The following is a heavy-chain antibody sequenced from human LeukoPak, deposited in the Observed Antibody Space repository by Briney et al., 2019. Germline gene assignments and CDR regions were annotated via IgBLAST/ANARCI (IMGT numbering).Heavy chain of an antibody. Sequence: KASETLSLTCTVSGGSISSYYWSWIRQPPGKGLEWIGSIYHSGSTYYNPSLKSRVTISVDTSKNQFSLKVTSVTAADTAVYFCARNAGAYSYEFWGQGVLVSVSS. CDR1: GGSISSYY. D-gene: IGHD5-18*01. V-gene: IGHV4-59*01. J-gene: IGHJ4*02. CDR2: IYHSGST. CDR3: ARNAGAYSYEF.